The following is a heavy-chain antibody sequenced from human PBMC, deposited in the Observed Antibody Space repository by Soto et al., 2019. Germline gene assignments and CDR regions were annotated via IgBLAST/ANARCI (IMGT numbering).Heavy chain of an antibody. J-gene: IGHJ5*02. CDR1: GGSISTYY. Sequence: SETLSLTCTVSGGSISTYYWSWIRQPPGKGLEWIGHIFYTGNTNYNPALESRVTISVDTSKNQFSLKLSSVTAADTAFYYCARDSGYNYGYFRWFDPWGQGTLVTVSS. D-gene: IGHD5-18*01. CDR2: IFYTGNT. CDR3: ARDSGYNYGYFRWFDP. V-gene: IGHV4-59*01.